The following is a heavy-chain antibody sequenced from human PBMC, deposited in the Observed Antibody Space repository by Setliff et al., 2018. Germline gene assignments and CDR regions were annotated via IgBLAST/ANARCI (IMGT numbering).Heavy chain of an antibody. CDR1: GYTLTELS. CDR3: VRVTSGRLDFDY. CDR2: FDPEDGET. Sequence: ASVKVSCKVSGYTLTELSMHWVRQAPGKGLEWMGGFDPEDGETIYAQKFQGRVTMTEDTSTDTAYMELNSLRSEDTAVYYCVRVTSGRLDFDYWGQGTPVTVSS. D-gene: IGHD6-19*01. J-gene: IGHJ4*02. V-gene: IGHV1-24*01.